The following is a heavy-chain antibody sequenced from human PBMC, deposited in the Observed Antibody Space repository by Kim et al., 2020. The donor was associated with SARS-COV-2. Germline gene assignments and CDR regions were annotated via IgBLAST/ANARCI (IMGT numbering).Heavy chain of an antibody. CDR3: ARYCTGTTCYKYFDY. CDR1: GDSVSSNSAT. D-gene: IGHD2-2*02. CDR2: TYHRSKWHN. Sequence: SQTLSLTCDISGDSVSSNSATWNWFRQSPSRGLEWLGRTYHRSKWHNDFAVSVKRRIIINPDSSRNQFSLQLNSVTPEDTAMYYCARYCTGTTCYKYFDYWGQGSLVIVSS. V-gene: IGHV6-1*01. J-gene: IGHJ4*02.